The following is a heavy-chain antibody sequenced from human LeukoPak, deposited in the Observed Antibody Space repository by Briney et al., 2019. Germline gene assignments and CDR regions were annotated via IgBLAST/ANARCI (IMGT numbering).Heavy chain of an antibody. D-gene: IGHD4-17*01. V-gene: IGHV3-30*03. CDR3: ATLPPGVDYGYFYYYGLDV. Sequence: GRSLRLSCAASGFTFSSYGMHWVRQAPGKGLEWVAVISFDGNNKYYADSVKGRFTISRDNSKNTLYLQMISLRAEDTAVYYCATLPPGVDYGYFYYYGLDVWGQGTTVTVSS. CDR1: GFTFSSYG. J-gene: IGHJ6*02. CDR2: ISFDGNNK.